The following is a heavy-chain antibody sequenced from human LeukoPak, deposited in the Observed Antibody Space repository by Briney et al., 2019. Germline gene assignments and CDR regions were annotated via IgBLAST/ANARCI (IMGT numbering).Heavy chain of an antibody. V-gene: IGHV3-74*01. CDR2: SKSDGSST. CDR1: GSTFSGHW. Sequence: PGGSLRLSCAASGSTFSGHWMHWVRQVPGKGLVWVSRSKSDGSSTSYADSVKGRFTISRDNSKNTLYLQMNSLRTEDTAVYYCARQYDSSGYPDYWGQGTLVSVSS. D-gene: IGHD3-22*01. J-gene: IGHJ4*02. CDR3: ARQYDSSGYPDY.